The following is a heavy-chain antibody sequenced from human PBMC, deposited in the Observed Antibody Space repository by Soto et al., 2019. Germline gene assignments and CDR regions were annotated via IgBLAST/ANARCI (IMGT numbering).Heavy chain of an antibody. V-gene: IGHV1-18*01. CDR1: GYTFSNYG. J-gene: IGHJ4*02. CDR3: ARDLVPGYTGFSDY. Sequence: QVQLVQSGAEVKKPGASVKVSCKTSGYTFSNYGINWVRQAPGQGLEWMGWISAYNGNTNFAQKLQGRVSLTTDTSSTTAYRELRSLTSDATAVYYCARDLVPGYTGFSDYWGQGTLVTVSS. CDR2: ISAYNGNT. D-gene: IGHD5-12*01.